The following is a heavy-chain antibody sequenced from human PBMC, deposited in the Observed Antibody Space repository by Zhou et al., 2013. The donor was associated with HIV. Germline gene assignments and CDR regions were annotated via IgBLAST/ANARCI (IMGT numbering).Heavy chain of an antibody. Sequence: QVQLVQSGAEVKKPGSSVKVSCKASGGTFSSYAISWVRQAPGQGLEWMGRIIPMFGTANYAQKFQGRVTITTDESTSTAYMELSSLRSEDTAVYYCASSGSYQKYYYYYYYMDVWGKGTTVTVSS. V-gene: IGHV1-69*05. D-gene: IGHD1-26*01. CDR3: ASSGSYQKYYYYYYYMDV. CDR1: GGTFSSYA. CDR2: IIPMFGTA. J-gene: IGHJ6*03.